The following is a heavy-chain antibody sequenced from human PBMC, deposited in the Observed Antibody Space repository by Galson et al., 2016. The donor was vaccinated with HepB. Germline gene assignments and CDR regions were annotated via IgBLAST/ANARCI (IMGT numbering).Heavy chain of an antibody. CDR1: GFTFSSYW. CDR3: ARSYVPGSDRKNYYMDV. CDR2: VNSDGSGT. J-gene: IGHJ6*03. D-gene: IGHD3-16*01. V-gene: IGHV3-74*01. Sequence: SLRLSCAASGFTFSSYWMHWVRQAPGKGLVWVPRVNSDGSGTGYADSVKGRFTISRDNAKNMLFLRMNSLKVEDTAVYYCARSYVPGSDRKNYYMDVWGRGTTVTVSS.